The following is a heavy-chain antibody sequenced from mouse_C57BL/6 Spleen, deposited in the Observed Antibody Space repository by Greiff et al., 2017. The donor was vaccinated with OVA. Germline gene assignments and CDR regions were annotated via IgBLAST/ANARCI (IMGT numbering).Heavy chain of an antibody. V-gene: IGHV5-4*01. D-gene: IGHD1-1*01. CDR2: ISDGGSYT. CDR3: AFYYGSSYYYAMDY. CDR1: GFTFSSYA. J-gene: IGHJ4*01. Sequence: EVQVVESGGGLVKPGGSLKLSCAASGFTFSSYAMSWVRQTPEKRLEWVATISDGGSYTYYPDNVKGRFTISRDNAKNNLYLQMSHLKSEDTAMYYCAFYYGSSYYYAMDYWGQGTSVTVSS.